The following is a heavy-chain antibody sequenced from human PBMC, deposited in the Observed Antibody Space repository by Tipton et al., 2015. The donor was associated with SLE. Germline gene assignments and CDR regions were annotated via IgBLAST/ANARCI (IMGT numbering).Heavy chain of an antibody. Sequence: TLSLTCTVSGGSISSYYWSWIRQPPGKGLEWIGYIYYSGSTNYNPSLKSRVTISVDTSKNQFSLKLSSVTAADTAVYYCASLGYCSSTSCSDYWGQGTLVTVSS. V-gene: IGHV4-59*01. CDR1: GGSISSYY. CDR2: IYYSGST. J-gene: IGHJ4*02. D-gene: IGHD2-2*01. CDR3: ASLGYCSSTSCSDY.